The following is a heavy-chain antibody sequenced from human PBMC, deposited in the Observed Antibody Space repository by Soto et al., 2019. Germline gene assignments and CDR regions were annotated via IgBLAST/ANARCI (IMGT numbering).Heavy chain of an antibody. J-gene: IGHJ5*02. V-gene: IGHV2-5*02. D-gene: IGHD3-3*01. CDR1: GFSLSTSGVG. CDR2: IYWDDDK. CDR3: AHSIVDRHLEWLPRNWFDP. Sequence: SGPTLVNPTQTLTLTCTFSGFSLSTSGVGVGWIRQPPGKALEWLALIYWDDDKRYSPSLKSRLTITKDTSKNQVVLKMTNMDPVDTATYYCAHSIVDRHLEWLPRNWFDPWGQGTLVTVSS.